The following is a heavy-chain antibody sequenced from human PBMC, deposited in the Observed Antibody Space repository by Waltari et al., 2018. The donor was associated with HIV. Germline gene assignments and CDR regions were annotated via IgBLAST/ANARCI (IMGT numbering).Heavy chain of an antibody. D-gene: IGHD4-17*01. CDR1: GGSISSGSYY. Sequence: QVQLQESGPGLVKPSQTLSLTCTVSGGSISSGSYYWSWIRQPAGKGLEWIARIYTSGSTNYNPSLKSRVTISVDTSKNQFSLKLSSVTTADTAVYYCARVVYGDYGAFDIWGQGTMVTVSS. CDR2: IYTSGST. J-gene: IGHJ3*02. CDR3: ARVVYGDYGAFDI. V-gene: IGHV4-61*02.